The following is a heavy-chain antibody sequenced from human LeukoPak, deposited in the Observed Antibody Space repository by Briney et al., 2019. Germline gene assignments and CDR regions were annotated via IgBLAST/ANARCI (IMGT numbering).Heavy chain of an antibody. D-gene: IGHD3-9*01. Sequence: PGGSLRLSCAASRFTFTTYSMNWVRQAPGKGLEWVSSISSSSSYIYYADSVKGRFTISRDNAKNSLYLQMNSLRAEDTAVYYCARVDYDVSTGYQNYFQYWGQGTLVTVSS. CDR2: ISSSSSYI. V-gene: IGHV3-21*01. J-gene: IGHJ4*02. CDR1: RFTFTTYS. CDR3: ARVDYDVSTGYQNYFQY.